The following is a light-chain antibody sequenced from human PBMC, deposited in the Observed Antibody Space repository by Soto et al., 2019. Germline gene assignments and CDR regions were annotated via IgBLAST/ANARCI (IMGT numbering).Light chain of an antibody. CDR3: MQAVQTPRN. CDR2: LGS. V-gene: IGKV2-28*01. Sequence: DIVMTQSPRSLPVTPGEPASISCGSSQTLLHSNGYNYLDWYLQKPGQSPRLLIYLGSNRASGVPDRFSGRGSGTELTLKISRVEAEDVGVYNCMQAVQTPRNFGPGIKLEIK. J-gene: IGKJ2*02. CDR1: QTLLHSNGYNY.